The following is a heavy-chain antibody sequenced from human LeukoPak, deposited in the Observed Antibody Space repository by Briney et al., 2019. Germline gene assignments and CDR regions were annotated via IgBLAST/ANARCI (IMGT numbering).Heavy chain of an antibody. CDR2: IYYSGST. V-gene: IGHV4-31*03. D-gene: IGHD3-22*01. Sequence: SQTLSLTCTVSGGSISSGGYYWSWIRQHPGKGLEWIGYIYYSGSTYYNPSLKSRVTISVDTSKNQFSLKLSSVTAADTAAYYCARARAQNYYDSSGYQDYFDYWGQGTLVTVSS. CDR3: ARARAQNYYDSSGYQDYFDY. CDR1: GGSISSGGYY. J-gene: IGHJ4*02.